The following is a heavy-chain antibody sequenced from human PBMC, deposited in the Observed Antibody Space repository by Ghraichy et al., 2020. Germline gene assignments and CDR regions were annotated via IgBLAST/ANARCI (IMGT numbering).Heavy chain of an antibody. CDR3: ARATITDGMDV. J-gene: IGHJ6*02. CDR1: GGSFSDYS. D-gene: IGHD5-12*01. V-gene: IGHV4-34*01. CDR2: VNHSGGT. Sequence: SCAVYGGSFSDYSWTWIRQPPGKGLEWIGEVNHSGGTNYNASLKSRVTISVDASRKQFFLKLSSVTTADTAEYYCARATITDGMDVWGQGTTVTVSS.